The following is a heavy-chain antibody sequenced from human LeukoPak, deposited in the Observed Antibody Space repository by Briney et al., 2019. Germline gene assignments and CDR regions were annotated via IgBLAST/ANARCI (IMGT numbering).Heavy chain of an antibody. J-gene: IGHJ4*02. CDR1: GLTISSYS. CDR3: AKVRGQKMSAAATATDY. Sequence: SGGSLRLSCEASGLTISSYSMNWVRQAPGKGLQWVSYISSSSSTIYYADSVKGRFTISRDNAKNSLYLQMNSLRAEDTAVYYCAKVRGQKMSAAATATDYWGQGTLVTVSS. V-gene: IGHV3-48*01. CDR2: ISSSSSTI. D-gene: IGHD6-13*01.